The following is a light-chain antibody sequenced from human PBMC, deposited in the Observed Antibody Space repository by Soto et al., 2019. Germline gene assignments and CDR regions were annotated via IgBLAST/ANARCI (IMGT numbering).Light chain of an antibody. CDR1: QNINTW. Sequence: DIQMTQSPSTLSASVGDRVIITCRASQNINTWLAWYQQKPGRAPTRLIYDASSLESGVPLRFSGSGSGTEFTLTISSLQPDDFATYYCQQYNSYWYTFGQGTRLEVK. CDR2: DAS. CDR3: QQYNSYWYT. V-gene: IGKV1-5*01. J-gene: IGKJ2*01.